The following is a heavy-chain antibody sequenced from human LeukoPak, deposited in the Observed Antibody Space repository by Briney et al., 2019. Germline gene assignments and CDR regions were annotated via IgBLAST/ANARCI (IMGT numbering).Heavy chain of an antibody. Sequence: ASVKVSCKASGYTFTSYYMHWVRQAPGQGLEWMGIINPSGGSTSYAQKFQGRVTITVDTSKNQFSLKLSSVTAADTAVYYCARGSIAVAGTNYYYYGMDAWGQGTTVTVSS. CDR1: GYTFTSYY. CDR3: ARGSIAVAGTNYYYYGMDA. V-gene: IGHV1-46*01. J-gene: IGHJ6*02. CDR2: INPSGGST. D-gene: IGHD6-19*01.